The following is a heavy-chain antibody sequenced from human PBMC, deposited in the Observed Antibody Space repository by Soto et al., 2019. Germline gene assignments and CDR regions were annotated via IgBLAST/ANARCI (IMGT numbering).Heavy chain of an antibody. CDR2: IYPGDSDT. CDR1: GYSFTSYW. V-gene: IGHV5-51*01. CDR3: ARPKQQQLVSAFDI. D-gene: IGHD6-13*01. Sequence: GEALRICCKGSGYSFTSYWIGWVLQMPGKALEWMGIIYPGDSDTRYSPSFQGQVTISADKSISTAYLQWSSLKASDTAMYYCARPKQQQLVSAFDIWGQGTMVTVSS. J-gene: IGHJ3*02.